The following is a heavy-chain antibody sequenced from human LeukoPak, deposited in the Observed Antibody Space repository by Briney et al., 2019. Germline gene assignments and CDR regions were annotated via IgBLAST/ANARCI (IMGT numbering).Heavy chain of an antibody. CDR2: IFYSGSP. CDR1: AGSISSDSYY. Sequence: PSETLSLTCTVSAGSISSDSYYWGWIRQPPGKGLEWIGSIFYSGSPYYNPSLKSRVTISVDTSKNQFSLKLSSVTAADTAVYYCARLVTVTEKNIWGQGALVTVFS. CDR3: ARLVTVTEKNI. D-gene: IGHD4-17*01. V-gene: IGHV4-39*01. J-gene: IGHJ4*02.